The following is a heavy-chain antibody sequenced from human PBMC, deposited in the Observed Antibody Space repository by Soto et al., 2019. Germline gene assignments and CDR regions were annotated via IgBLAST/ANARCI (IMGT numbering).Heavy chain of an antibody. CDR2: SRNKANSYSK. D-gene: IGHD1-26*01. CDR1: GFTFSDHY. J-gene: IGHJ4*02. Sequence: EVQLVESGGGLVQPGGSLRLSCAASGFTFSDHYMDWVRQAPGKGLEWVGRSRNKANSYSKEYAASVKGRFTISRNKSKNSLLRQMNSLKPEDTAVYYCARFSGSYPRGLDYWGQGTLVTVSS. V-gene: IGHV3-72*01. CDR3: ARFSGSYPRGLDY.